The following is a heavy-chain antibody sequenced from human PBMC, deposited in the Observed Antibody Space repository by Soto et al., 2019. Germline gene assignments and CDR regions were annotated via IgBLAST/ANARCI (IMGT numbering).Heavy chain of an antibody. J-gene: IGHJ4*02. CDR3: ARGAYGDYPEVFN. CDR1: GFTFSSYS. CDR2: ISSSSSYI. D-gene: IGHD4-17*01. V-gene: IGHV3-21*01. Sequence: EVQLVESGGGLVKPGGSLRLSCAASGFTFSSYSMNWVRQAPGKGLEWVSSISSSSSYIYYADSVKGRFTISRDNAKNSLYLQMNSLRAEDTAVYYCARGAYGDYPEVFNWGQGTLVTVSS.